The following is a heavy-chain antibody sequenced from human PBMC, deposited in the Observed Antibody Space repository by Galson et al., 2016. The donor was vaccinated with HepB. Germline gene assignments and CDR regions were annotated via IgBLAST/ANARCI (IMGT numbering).Heavy chain of an antibody. V-gene: IGHV3-21*01. CDR2: ISSSSSYI. CDR1: GFTFSSYT. Sequence: SLRLSCAASGFTFSSYTMNWVRQAPGKGLEWVSSISSSSSYIFYADSVKGRFTISRDNAKNSLYLQMNSLRAEDTAVYYCARVGAGGGQYYYYGMDVWGQGTTVTVSS. J-gene: IGHJ6*02. CDR3: ARVGAGGGQYYYYGMDV. D-gene: IGHD4-23*01.